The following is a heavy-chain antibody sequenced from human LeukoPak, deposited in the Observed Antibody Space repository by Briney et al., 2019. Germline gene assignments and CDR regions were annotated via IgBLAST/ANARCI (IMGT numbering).Heavy chain of an antibody. D-gene: IGHD3-10*01. CDR2: ISSSGSTI. CDR3: ARDLWFGDYYYYGMDV. Sequence: GGSLRLSCAASGFTFSSYEMNWVRQAPGKGLEWVSYISSSGSTIYYADSVKGRFTISRDNAKNSLYLQMDSLRAEDTAVYYCARDLWFGDYYYYGMDVWGQGTTVTVSS. CDR1: GFTFSSYE. V-gene: IGHV3-48*03. J-gene: IGHJ6*02.